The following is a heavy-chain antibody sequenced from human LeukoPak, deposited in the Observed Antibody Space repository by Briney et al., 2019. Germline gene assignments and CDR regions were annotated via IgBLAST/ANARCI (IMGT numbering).Heavy chain of an antibody. D-gene: IGHD3-10*01. CDR2: LYSSGTT. CDR3: AKWPYRPLWVCDY. Sequence: GGSLRLFCADSGFTVSSYYMSWLRQAPGKGLVWVSVLYSSGTTYYADPVKGRFTISRDNSKNTLLLQINSLRAEDTGGYYCAKWPYRPLWVCDYWGQGTLVPVSS. V-gene: IGHV3-53*01. CDR1: GFTVSSYY. J-gene: IGHJ4*02.